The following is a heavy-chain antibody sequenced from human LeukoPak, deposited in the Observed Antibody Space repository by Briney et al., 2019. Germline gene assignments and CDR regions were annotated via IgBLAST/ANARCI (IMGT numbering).Heavy chain of an antibody. D-gene: IGHD1-1*01. J-gene: IGHJ6*03. V-gene: IGHV5-51*01. CDR3: ASRLSWAPPWETGTTNGDYYYMDV. CDR1: GYSFTSYW. CDR2: IYPGDSDT. Sequence: GESLQISCKGSGYSFTSYWIGWVCPVPGKGLEWMGIIYPGDSDTRYSPSLQGQVTISADKSISTAYLQWSSLKASDTAMYYCASRLSWAPPWETGTTNGDYYYMDVWGKGTTVTVSS.